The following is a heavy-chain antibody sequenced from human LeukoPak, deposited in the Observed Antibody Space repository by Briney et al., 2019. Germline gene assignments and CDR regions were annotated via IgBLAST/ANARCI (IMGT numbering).Heavy chain of an antibody. D-gene: IGHD5-12*01. J-gene: IGHJ4*02. CDR2: IYPGDSDT. Sequence: GESLKISCKGSGYSFTSYWIGWVRQMPGKGLEWMGIIYPGDSDTRYSPSFQGQVTISADKSISTAYLQWSSLKASDTAMYYCARALRGYSGYDSYYFDYWGQGTLVTVSS. CDR1: GYSFTSYW. V-gene: IGHV5-51*01. CDR3: ARALRGYSGYDSYYFDY.